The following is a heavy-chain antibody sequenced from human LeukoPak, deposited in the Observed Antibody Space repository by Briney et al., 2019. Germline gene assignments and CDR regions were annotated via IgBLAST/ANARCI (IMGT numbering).Heavy chain of an antibody. D-gene: IGHD1-20*01. Sequence: PGGSLRLSCAASGFTFSSYAMSWVRQAPGKGLEWVSGISGNGGTTFYADSVKGRFTISRDNSKNTLYLQMNSLRAEDTAIYYCAKGLYNWNPRNFDFWGQGTLVPVST. J-gene: IGHJ4*02. CDR2: ISGNGGTT. CDR3: AKGLYNWNPRNFDF. V-gene: IGHV3-23*01. CDR1: GFTFSSYA.